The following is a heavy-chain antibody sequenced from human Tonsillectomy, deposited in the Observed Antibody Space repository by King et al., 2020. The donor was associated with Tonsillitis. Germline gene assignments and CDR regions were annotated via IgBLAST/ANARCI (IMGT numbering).Heavy chain of an antibody. D-gene: IGHD5-12*01. CDR3: TRDVDDYESGYDYGLY. Sequence: VQLQESGGGLVKPGGSLRLSCAASGFTFSSYTMNWVRQTPGKVLEWVASITPTSTDISYADSVKGRFTISRDNAKNSLYLQMNSLRAEDTALYYCTRDVDDYESGYDYGLYWGQGTLVTVSS. V-gene: IGHV3-21*01. CDR2: ITPTSTDI. CDR1: GFTFSSYT. J-gene: IGHJ4*02.